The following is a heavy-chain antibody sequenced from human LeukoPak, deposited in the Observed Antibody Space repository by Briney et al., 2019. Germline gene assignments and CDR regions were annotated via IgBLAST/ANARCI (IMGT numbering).Heavy chain of an antibody. CDR3: ARLLVGDGYNYWYFDL. J-gene: IGHJ2*01. CDR1: GGSISSYY. D-gene: IGHD5-24*01. CDR2: IYYSGST. V-gene: IGHV4-59*01. Sequence: PSETLSLTCTVSGGSISSYYWSWIRQPPGKGLEWIGYIYYSGSTNYNPSLKSRVTISVDTSKNQFSLKLSSVTAADTAVYYCARLLVGDGYNYWYFDLWGRGTLVTVSS.